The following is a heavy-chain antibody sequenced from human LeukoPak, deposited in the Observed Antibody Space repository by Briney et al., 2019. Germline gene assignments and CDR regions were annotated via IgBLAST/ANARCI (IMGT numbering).Heavy chain of an antibody. CDR2: IKSDGSTT. Sequence: GGSLRLSCAASGFTFSSYWMHWVRQAPGKGLVWVSRIKSDGSTTSCADSVKGRFTISRDNAKNTLYLQMNSLRAEDTAVYYCASRLAYYYGSESYYKGDYWGQGTLVTVSS. V-gene: IGHV3-74*01. J-gene: IGHJ4*02. D-gene: IGHD3-10*01. CDR1: GFTFSSYW. CDR3: ASRLAYYYGSESYYKGDY.